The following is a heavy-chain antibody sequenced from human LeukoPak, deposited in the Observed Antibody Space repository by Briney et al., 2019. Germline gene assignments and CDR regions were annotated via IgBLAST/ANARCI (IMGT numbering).Heavy chain of an antibody. CDR2: INPNSGGT. V-gene: IGHV1-2*06. J-gene: IGHJ4*02. CDR1: GYTFTAFY. D-gene: IGHD3-22*01. Sequence: ASVKVSCKASGYTFTAFYMHWVRQAPGQGLEWMGRINPNSGGTKYAQKFQGRVTMTTDTSINTAYLELRSLRSDDTAVYYCARDKPGFDPDYYDSSGYYYWVHWGQGTLVTVSS. CDR3: ARDKPGFDPDYYDSSGYYYWVH.